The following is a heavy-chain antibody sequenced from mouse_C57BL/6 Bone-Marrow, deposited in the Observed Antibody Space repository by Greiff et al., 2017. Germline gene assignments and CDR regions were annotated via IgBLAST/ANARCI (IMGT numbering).Heavy chain of an antibody. D-gene: IGHD2-4*01. Sequence: VQLQQSGPELVKPGASVKISCKASGYSFTDYNMNWVKQSTGKSLEWIGVINPNYGTTSYNEKFKGKATLTVDQSSSTAYMQLSSLTSEDSAVYYGARCYDYDYAMDYWGQGTSVTVSS. CDR2: INPNYGTT. CDR1: GYSFTDYN. V-gene: IGHV1-39*01. CDR3: ARCYDYDYAMDY. J-gene: IGHJ4*01.